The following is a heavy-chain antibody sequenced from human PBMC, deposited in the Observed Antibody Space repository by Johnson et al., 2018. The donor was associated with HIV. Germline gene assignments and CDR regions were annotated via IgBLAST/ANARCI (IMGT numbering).Heavy chain of an antibody. V-gene: IGHV3-30*14. CDR3: ARAFSSGWYPHDAFDI. CDR2: ISYDGSNK. Sequence: QVQLVESGGGVVQPGRSLSLSCAASGFTFSSYAMYWVRQAPGKGLEWVAFISYDGSNKYYADYVRGRFTISRDNFKNTLYLQMNSLRAEDTAVYYCARAFSSGWYPHDAFDIWGQGTMVTVSS. D-gene: IGHD6-19*01. J-gene: IGHJ3*02. CDR1: GFTFSSYA.